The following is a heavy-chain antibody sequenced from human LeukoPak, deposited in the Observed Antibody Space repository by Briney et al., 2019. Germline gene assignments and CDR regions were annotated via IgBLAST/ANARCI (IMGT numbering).Heavy chain of an antibody. J-gene: IGHJ4*02. CDR3: ARDEDPTFGGVIVFDY. CDR1: GYTFTSYG. Sequence: ASVKVSCKAPGYTFTSYGISWVRQAPGQGLEWMGWISAYNGNTNYAQKLQGRVTMTTDTSTSTAYMELRSLRSDDTAVYYCARDEDPTFGGVIVFDYWGQGTLVTVSS. V-gene: IGHV1-18*01. CDR2: ISAYNGNT. D-gene: IGHD3-16*02.